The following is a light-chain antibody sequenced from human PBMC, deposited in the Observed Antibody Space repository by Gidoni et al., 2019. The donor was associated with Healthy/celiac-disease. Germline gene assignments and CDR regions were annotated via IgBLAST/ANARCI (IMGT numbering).Light chain of an antibody. CDR2: DAS. CDR1: QSVSSY. V-gene: IGKV3-11*01. Sequence: IELTQSPATLSLSPGERATLSCRVSQSVSSYLAWYQQKPGQARSLPIYDASNRATGIPARFSGSGSGTAFTLTISSLEPEDFAVYYCQHRSNWPTFGQGTKLEIK. J-gene: IGKJ2*01. CDR3: QHRSNWPT.